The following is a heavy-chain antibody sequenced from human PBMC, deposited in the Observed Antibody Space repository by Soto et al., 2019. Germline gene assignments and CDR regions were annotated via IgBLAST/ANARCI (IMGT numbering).Heavy chain of an antibody. J-gene: IGHJ5*02. Sequence: ASVKVSCKASGYTFTSYAMHWVRQAPGQRLEWMGWINAGNGNTKYSQKFQGRVTITRDTSASTAYMELSSLRSEDTAVYYCARVLSSRSYSSSWYVGFDPWGQGTLVTVS. V-gene: IGHV1-3*01. D-gene: IGHD6-13*01. CDR1: GYTFTSYA. CDR3: ARVLSSRSYSSSWYVGFDP. CDR2: INAGNGNT.